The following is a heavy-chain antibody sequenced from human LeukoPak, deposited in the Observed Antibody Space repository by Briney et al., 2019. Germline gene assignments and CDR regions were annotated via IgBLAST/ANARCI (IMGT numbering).Heavy chain of an antibody. Sequence: SETLSLTCTVSGGSISSYYWSWIRQPPGKGLEWIGYIYYSGSTNYNPSLKSRVTISVDTSKNQFSLKLSSVTAADTAVYYCAKADYDSEFDYWGQGTLVTVSS. J-gene: IGHJ4*02. CDR3: AKADYDSEFDY. CDR1: GGSISSYY. D-gene: IGHD3-22*01. CDR2: IYYSGST. V-gene: IGHV4-59*01.